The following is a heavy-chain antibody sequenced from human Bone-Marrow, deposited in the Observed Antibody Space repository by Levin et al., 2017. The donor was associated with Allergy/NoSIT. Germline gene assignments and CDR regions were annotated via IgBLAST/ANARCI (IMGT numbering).Heavy chain of an antibody. CDR1: GDSVSNKSVA. D-gene: IGHD5-12*01. CDR2: TYYRSKWYT. V-gene: IGHV6-1*01. CDR3: ARDRRGYSGDDYFDY. Sequence: TSQTLSLTCAISGDSVSNKSVAWNWIRQSPSRGLEWLGRTYYRSKWYTDYAVSVESRIAISPDTSKNHFSLHLESVTPDDTAVYYCARDRRGYSGDDYFDYWSQGTLVTVSS. J-gene: IGHJ4*02.